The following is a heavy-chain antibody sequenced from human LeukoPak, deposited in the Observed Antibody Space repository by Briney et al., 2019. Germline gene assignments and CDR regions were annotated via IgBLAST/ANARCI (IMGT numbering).Heavy chain of an antibody. J-gene: IGHJ4*02. D-gene: IGHD3-10*02. CDR1: GFSFSRDW. CDR3: ARESYDDYVYDY. V-gene: IGHV3-7*03. CDR2: IKEDGSQR. Sequence: GGSLRLSCGASGFSFSRDWMSWVRQVPGKGLEWVANIKEDGSQRYYADSVKGRFTISRDNAKDSLYLQMNSLRVEDTAVYYCARESYDDYVYDYWGQGTPVTVSS.